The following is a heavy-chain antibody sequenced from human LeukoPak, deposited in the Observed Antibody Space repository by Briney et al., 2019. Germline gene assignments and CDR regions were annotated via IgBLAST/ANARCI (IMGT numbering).Heavy chain of an antibody. CDR1: GGTFSSYA. J-gene: IGHJ5*02. V-gene: IGHV1-69*05. D-gene: IGHD5-12*01. CDR3: ASLSKGVATNWFYP. Sequence: SSVKVSCKASGGTFSSYAISWVRQAPGQELEWMGGIIPIFGTANYAQKFQGRVTITTDESTSTAYMELSSLRSEDTVVYYCASLSKGVATNWFYPGGQGTLVTVSS. CDR2: IIPIFGTA.